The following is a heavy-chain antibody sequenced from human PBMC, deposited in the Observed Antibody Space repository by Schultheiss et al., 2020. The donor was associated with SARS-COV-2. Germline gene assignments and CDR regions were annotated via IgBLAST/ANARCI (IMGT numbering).Heavy chain of an antibody. V-gene: IGHV4-59*08. J-gene: IGHJ1*01. CDR3: ARQMAGGEAEYFQH. D-gene: IGHD6-19*01. CDR2: IYYSGST. CDR1: GGSISSYY. Sequence: SETLSLTCTVSGGSISSYYWSWIRQPPGKGLEWIGYIYYSGSTYYNPSLKSRVTISVDTSKNQFSLKLSSVTAADTAVYYCARQMAGGEAEYFQHWGQGTLVTVSS.